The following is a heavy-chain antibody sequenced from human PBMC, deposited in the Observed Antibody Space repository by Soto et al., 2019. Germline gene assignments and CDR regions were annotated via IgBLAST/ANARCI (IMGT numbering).Heavy chain of an antibody. CDR1: GVRISDYW. CDR2: IKNDGSVT. V-gene: IGHV3-74*01. J-gene: IGHJ5*02. CDR3: VRSDWFDP. Sequence: GGSLRLSCVASGVRISDYWMSWVRQVPGKGPVWVSRIKNDGSVTSYADSVKGRFTISRDNAKNTLYLQMNSLRVEDTAVYHCVRSDWFDPWGQGTLVTVLL.